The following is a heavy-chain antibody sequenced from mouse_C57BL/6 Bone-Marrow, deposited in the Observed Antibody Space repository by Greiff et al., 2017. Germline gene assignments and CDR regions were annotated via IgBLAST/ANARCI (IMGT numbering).Heavy chain of an antibody. J-gene: IGHJ2*01. CDR2: IDPENGDT. D-gene: IGHD2-1*01. V-gene: IGHV14-4*01. CDR1: GFNIKDDY. CDR3: TTYGNSYYFDY. Sequence: LVESGAELVRPGASVKLSCTASGFNIKDDYMHWVKQRPEQGLEWIGWIDPENGDTEYASKFQGKATITADTSSNTAYLQLSSLTSEDTAVYYCTTYGNSYYFDYWGQGTTLTVSS.